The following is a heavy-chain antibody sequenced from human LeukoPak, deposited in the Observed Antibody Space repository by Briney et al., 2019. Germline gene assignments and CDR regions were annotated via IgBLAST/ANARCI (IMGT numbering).Heavy chain of an antibody. CDR1: GYTLTELS. D-gene: IGHD3-10*01. CDR2: FDPEDGET. V-gene: IGHV1-24*01. CDR3: ARGTSGTSKIDS. Sequence: GASVKVSCKVSGYTLTELSMHWVRQAPGKGLEWMGGFDPEDGETIYAQKFQGRVTMTEDTSTDTAYMELSSLRSEDTAVYHCARGTSGTSKIDSWGQGTLVTVSS. J-gene: IGHJ4*02.